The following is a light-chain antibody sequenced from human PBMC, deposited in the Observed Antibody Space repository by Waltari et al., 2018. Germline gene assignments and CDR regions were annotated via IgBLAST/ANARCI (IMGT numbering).Light chain of an antibody. CDR1: RSVNDN. V-gene: IGKV3-15*01. J-gene: IGKJ4*01. CDR2: GAS. Sequence: EVVMTQSPATLSLSPGETATLSCRASRSVNDNLAWYQQKRGRAPRLLIYGASTRASGSPVRFSGLGAGTEFTLTISSLLPEDYAVYYCQQYNNWPPLTFGEGTIVEMK. CDR3: QQYNNWPPLT.